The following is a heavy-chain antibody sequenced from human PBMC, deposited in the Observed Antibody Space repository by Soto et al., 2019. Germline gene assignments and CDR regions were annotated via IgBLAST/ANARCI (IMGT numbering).Heavy chain of an antibody. CDR3: ARDPSALSCSGGSCYSENWFDP. D-gene: IGHD2-15*01. J-gene: IGHJ5*02. CDR2: INPSGGST. V-gene: IGHV1-46*01. Sequence: ASVEVSCKASGYTFTSYYMHWVRQAPGQGLEWMGIINPSGGSTSYAQKFQGRVTMTRDTSTSTVYMELSSLRSEDTAVYYCARDPSALSCSGGSCYSENWFDPWRQGTLVTVSS. CDR1: GYTFTSYY.